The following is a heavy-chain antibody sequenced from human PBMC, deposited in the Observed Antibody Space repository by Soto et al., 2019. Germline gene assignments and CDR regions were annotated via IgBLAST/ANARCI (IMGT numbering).Heavy chain of an antibody. Sequence: GGSLRLSCASSGFTFSACSMNWVRQAPGKGLEWVSFISGSGDTKYYADSVKGRFTISRDNAKNSLYLQMSSLRDEDTAVYYCAKYCSSDVCFDYWGQGTLVTV. CDR2: ISGSGDTK. D-gene: IGHD2-8*01. CDR3: AKYCSSDVCFDY. V-gene: IGHV3-48*02. J-gene: IGHJ4*02. CDR1: GFTFSACS.